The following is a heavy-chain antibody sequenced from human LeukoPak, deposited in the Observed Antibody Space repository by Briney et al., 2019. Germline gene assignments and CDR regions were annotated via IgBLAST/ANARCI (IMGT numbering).Heavy chain of an antibody. V-gene: IGHV4-39*01. CDR2: IYYSGST. CDR3: ARVRGVRPPDNWFDP. J-gene: IGHJ5*02. D-gene: IGHD3-10*01. CDR1: GGSISSSSYY. Sequence: SETLSLTCTVSGGSISSSSYYWGWIRQPPGKGLEWTGSIYYSGSTYYNPSLKSRVTISVDTSKNQFSLKLSSVTAADTAVYYCARVRGVRPPDNWFDPWGQGTLVTVSS.